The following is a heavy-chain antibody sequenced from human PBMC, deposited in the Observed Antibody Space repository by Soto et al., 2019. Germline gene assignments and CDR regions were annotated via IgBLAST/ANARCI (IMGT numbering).Heavy chain of an antibody. J-gene: IGHJ5*02. Sequence: QVQLVQSGAEVKKPGASVKVSCKASGYIFTSYDMHWVRQAPGQRLEWMGRNNAGNGNTKYSQKFQGRVTITRGTAGSTSNMELSSLESEDTGVNYCADDWGCSNGICLNWFHPWGQGTLVTVSS. D-gene: IGHD2-8*01. CDR2: NNAGNGNT. CDR1: GYIFTSYD. CDR3: ADDWGCSNGICLNWFHP. V-gene: IGHV1-3*01.